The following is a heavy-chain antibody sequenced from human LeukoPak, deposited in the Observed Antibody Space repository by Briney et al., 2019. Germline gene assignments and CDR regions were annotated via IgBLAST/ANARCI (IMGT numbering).Heavy chain of an antibody. Sequence: SETLSLTCTVSGGSIGSDNYYWSWIRQPAGKGLEWIGRIYTSGSTNYNPSLKSRVTISVDTSKNQFSLKLSSVIAADTAVYYCARGRSPRLWFGESHYYFYYMDIWGKGTTVAISS. CDR1: GGSIGSDNYY. CDR2: IYTSGST. J-gene: IGHJ6*03. V-gene: IGHV4-61*02. D-gene: IGHD3-10*01. CDR3: ARGRSPRLWFGESHYYFYYMDI.